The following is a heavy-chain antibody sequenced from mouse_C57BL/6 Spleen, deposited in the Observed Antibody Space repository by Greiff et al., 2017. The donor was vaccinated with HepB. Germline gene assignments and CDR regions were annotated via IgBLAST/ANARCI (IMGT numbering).Heavy chain of an antibody. CDR1: GYAFTNYL. D-gene: IGHD2-1*01. J-gene: IGHJ3*01. CDR3: ARGGGNRGFAY. V-gene: IGHV1-54*01. CDR2: INPGSGGT. Sequence: QVQLQQSGAELVRPGTSVKVSCKASGYAFTNYLIEWVKQRPGQGLEWIGVINPGSGGTNYNEKFKGKATLTADKSSSTAYMQLSSLTSEDSAVYCCARGGGNRGFAYWGQGTLVTVSA.